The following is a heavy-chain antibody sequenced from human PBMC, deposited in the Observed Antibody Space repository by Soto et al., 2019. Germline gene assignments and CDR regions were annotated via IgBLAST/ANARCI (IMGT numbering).Heavy chain of an antibody. V-gene: IGHV3-48*04. CDR2: ISSSGGTI. J-gene: IGHJ4*02. CDR3: ARGGRYFSY. CDR1: GFTFSSYG. D-gene: IGHD1-26*01. Sequence: GGSLRLSCVASGFTFSSYGMSWVRQAPGKGLEWVSYISSSGGTIYYADSVKGRFTISRDNAKNSLYLQMNSLRAEETAVYYCARGGRYFSYWGQGTLVTVSS.